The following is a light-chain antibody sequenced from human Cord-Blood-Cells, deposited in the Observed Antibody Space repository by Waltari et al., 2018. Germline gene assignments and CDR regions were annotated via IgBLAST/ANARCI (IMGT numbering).Light chain of an antibody. V-gene: IGKV3-11*01. J-gene: IGKJ5*01. CDR3: QQRSNWHT. CDR1: QSVSSY. CDR2: DAS. Sequence: EIVLTQSPATLSLSPGERATLSCRASQSVSSYLAWYQQKPGQAPRLLIYDASNRATGIPARFNGSGSGTDFTLTISSLEPEDFAVYYCQQRSNWHTFGQGTRLEIK.